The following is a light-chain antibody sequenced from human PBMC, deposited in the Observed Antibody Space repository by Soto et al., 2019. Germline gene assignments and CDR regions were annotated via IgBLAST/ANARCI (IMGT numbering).Light chain of an antibody. V-gene: IGLV2-14*03. CDR1: SSDVGGYNY. Sequence: QSALTQPPSVSGSPGQSIAISCTGTSSDVGGYNYVSWYQQHPGKAPELLIYDVSNRPSGVSNRFSGSKSGNTASLTISGLKAEDEADFYCSSYTSSVSYVFGTGTKLTVL. CDR3: SSYTSSVSYV. J-gene: IGLJ1*01. CDR2: DVS.